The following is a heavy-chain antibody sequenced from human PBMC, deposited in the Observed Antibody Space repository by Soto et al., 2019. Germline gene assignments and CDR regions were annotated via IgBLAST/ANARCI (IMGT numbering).Heavy chain of an antibody. J-gene: IGHJ6*02. D-gene: IGHD3-10*01. V-gene: IGHV4-30-4*01. CDR1: GGSISSGDYY. Sequence: NPSETLSLTCTVSGGSISSGDYYWSWIRQPPGKGLEWIGYIYYSGSTYYNPSLKSRVTISVDTSKNQFSLKLSSVTAADTAVYYCARGPSQSWFGESIHYYYYGMDVWGQGTTVTVSS. CDR2: IYYSGST. CDR3: ARGPSQSWFGESIHYYYYGMDV.